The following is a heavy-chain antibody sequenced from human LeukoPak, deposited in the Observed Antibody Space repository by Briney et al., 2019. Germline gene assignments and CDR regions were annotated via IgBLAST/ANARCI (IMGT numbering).Heavy chain of an antibody. CDR1: GYTFTSYD. D-gene: IGHD2-2*01. CDR3: ARDVPAAGDWFDP. CDR2: MNPNSGNT. Sequence: GASVKVSCKASGYTFTSYDINWVRQATGQGLEWMGWMNPNSGNTGYAQKFQGRVTMTRNTSISTAYMELRSLRSDDTAVYYCARDVPAAGDWFDPWGQGTLVTVSS. V-gene: IGHV1-8*01. J-gene: IGHJ5*02.